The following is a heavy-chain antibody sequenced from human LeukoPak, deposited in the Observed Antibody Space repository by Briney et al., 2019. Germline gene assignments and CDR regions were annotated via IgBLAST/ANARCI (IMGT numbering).Heavy chain of an antibody. D-gene: IGHD3-16*01. CDR1: GYIFTDFY. CDR3: ARVRFGDLAFDF. J-gene: IGHJ4*02. Sequence: ASVKVSCKASGYIFTDFYIHWVRQAPGQGLEWMGRVNPKSGGANYAQKFQGRVTMTRDTSISTAYMELRRLTSDDTALYYCARVRFGDLAFDFWGQGTLVTVFS. V-gene: IGHV1-2*06. CDR2: VNPKSGGA.